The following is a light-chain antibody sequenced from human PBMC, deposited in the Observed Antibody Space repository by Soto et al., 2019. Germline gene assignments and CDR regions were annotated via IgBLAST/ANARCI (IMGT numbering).Light chain of an antibody. J-gene: IGLJ3*02. CDR1: SRHSSYA. CDR2: VNSDGSH. CDR3: QTWGTGMGV. Sequence: QSVLTQSPSASASLGASVKLTCTLSSRHSSYAIAWHQQQPEKGPRYLMKVNSDGSHSKGDGIPDRFSGSRSGAERYLTISSLQSEDEADYYCQTWGTGMGVFGGGTKLTVL. V-gene: IGLV4-69*01.